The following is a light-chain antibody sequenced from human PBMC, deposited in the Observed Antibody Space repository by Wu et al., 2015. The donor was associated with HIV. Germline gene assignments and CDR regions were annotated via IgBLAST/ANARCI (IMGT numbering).Light chain of an antibody. Sequence: EIVLTQFPGTLSLSPGERAILSCRASQSISNNFLAWYQQNPGQPPRLLIYGASTTTTDIPDRFRGSGSGTEFTLTISRLEPEDFAVYYCQHYGRSPPYTFGQGTKLEIK. CDR2: GAS. J-gene: IGKJ2*01. CDR1: QSISNNF. V-gene: IGKV3-20*01. CDR3: QHYGRSPPYT.